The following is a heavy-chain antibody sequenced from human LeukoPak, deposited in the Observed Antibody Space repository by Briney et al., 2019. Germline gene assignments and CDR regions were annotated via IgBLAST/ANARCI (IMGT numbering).Heavy chain of an antibody. Sequence: ASVKVSCKASGYTFTSYYMHWVRQAPGQGLEWMGIINPSGGSTSYAQKFQGRVTMTRDMSTSTAYMELSSLRSEDTAVYYCARNREGYYYDSSGYYFDYWGQGTLVTVSS. D-gene: IGHD3-22*01. CDR2: INPSGGST. CDR3: ARNREGYYYDSSGYYFDY. J-gene: IGHJ4*02. CDR1: GYTFTSYY. V-gene: IGHV1-46*01.